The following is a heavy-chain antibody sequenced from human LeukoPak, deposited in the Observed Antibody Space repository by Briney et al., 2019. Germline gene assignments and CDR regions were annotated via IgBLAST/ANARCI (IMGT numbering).Heavy chain of an antibody. CDR3: AKYTSGWYNFDY. Sequence: PGGSLRLSCVASGFTFTSYGMSWVRQAPGKGLEWVSAISGSGSNTYYADSVKGRFPISRANSKNTLYLQLNSLRVEDTAVYYCAKYTSGWYNFDYWGQGTLVTVSS. J-gene: IGHJ4*02. V-gene: IGHV3-23*01. CDR2: ISGSGSNT. CDR1: GFTFTSYG. D-gene: IGHD6-19*01.